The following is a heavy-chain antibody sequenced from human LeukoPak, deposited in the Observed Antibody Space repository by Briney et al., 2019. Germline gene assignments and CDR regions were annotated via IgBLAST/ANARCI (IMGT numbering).Heavy chain of an antibody. CDR1: GYTFTGYY. J-gene: IGHJ4*02. D-gene: IGHD3-10*01. CDR2: INPNSGGT. V-gene: IGHV1-2*04. Sequence: ASVKVSFTASGYTFTGYYMHWVRQAPGQGLEWMGWINPNSGGTNYAQKSQGWVTMTRDTSISTAYMELGRLRSDDTAVYYCARGYDGWFGELLGPYYFDYWGQGTLVTVSS. CDR3: ARGYDGWFGELLGPYYFDY.